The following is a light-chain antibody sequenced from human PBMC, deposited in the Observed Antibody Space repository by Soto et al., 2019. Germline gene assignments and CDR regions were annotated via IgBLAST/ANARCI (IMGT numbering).Light chain of an antibody. CDR3: QQSYTTLWT. CDR1: QRISNL. J-gene: IGKJ1*01. Sequence: DIQMTQSPSSLTGSVGESFTMTCRASQRISNLLNWYQQKPGKAPKLLIHTASSLQTGVPSRFTGSGSGTDFSLTINSLQPEDFATYYCQQSYTTLWTFGQGTKVDI. CDR2: TAS. V-gene: IGKV1-39*01.